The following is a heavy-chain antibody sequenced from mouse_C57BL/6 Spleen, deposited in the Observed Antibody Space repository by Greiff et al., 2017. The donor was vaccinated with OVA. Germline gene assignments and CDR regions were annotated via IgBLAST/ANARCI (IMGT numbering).Heavy chain of an antibody. V-gene: IGHV1-81*01. D-gene: IGHD4-1*01. CDR3: ASRGFPNSPFAY. CDR2: IYPRSGNT. Sequence: VQLQQSGAELARPGASVKLSCKASGYTFTSYGISWVKQRTGQGLEWIGEIYPRSGNTYYNEKFKGKATLTADKSSSAEYMELRSHTSEYSAVYFCASRGFPNSPFAYWGQGTLVTVSA. CDR1: GYTFTSYG. J-gene: IGHJ3*01.